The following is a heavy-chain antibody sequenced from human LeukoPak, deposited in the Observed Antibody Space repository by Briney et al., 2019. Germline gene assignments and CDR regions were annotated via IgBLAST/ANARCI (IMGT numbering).Heavy chain of an antibody. Sequence: ASVKVSCKASGYTFAGYYMHWVRQAPGQGLEWMGWINPNSGGTNYAQKFQGRVTMTWDTSISTAYMELSRLIYDDTAVYYCARGPSCSISSCYDDYWGQGTLVTVSS. D-gene: IGHD2-2*01. CDR3: ARGPSCSISSCYDDY. CDR2: INPNSGGT. J-gene: IGHJ4*02. V-gene: IGHV1-2*02. CDR1: GYTFAGYY.